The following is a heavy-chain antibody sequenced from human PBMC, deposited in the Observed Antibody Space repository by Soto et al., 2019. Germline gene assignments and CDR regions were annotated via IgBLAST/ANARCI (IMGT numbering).Heavy chain of an antibody. D-gene: IGHD3-10*02. CDR2: IWEDGSEA. J-gene: IGHJ4*02. Sequence: QVQLAESGGGVVQPGTSLRLSCAASGFIFSNSLMHWVRQAPGKGLEWVAVIWEDGSEACYADSVKGRFTISRDNSRNTLYLQMDRLRVDDMAVYYCAREPEGSVFGLDSWGQGTLVTVSS. CDR1: GFIFSNSL. CDR3: AREPEGSVFGLDS. V-gene: IGHV3-33*01.